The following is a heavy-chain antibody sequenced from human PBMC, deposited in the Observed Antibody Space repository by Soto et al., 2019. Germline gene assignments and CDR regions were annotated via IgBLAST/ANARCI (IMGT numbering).Heavy chain of an antibody. J-gene: IGHJ4*02. CDR3: ARGRRGRISCFDS. Sequence: QVQLVESGGGVVQPGRSLRVSCAASGFTFNIYEMQWVRQAPGKGLEWVAGISYDGKDKFYPDSVKGRFTISRDNSKNTLYLQMNSLRGEDTAVYYCARGRRGRISCFDSWGQGTLVTVSS. D-gene: IGHD3-16*01. V-gene: IGHV3-30*03. CDR2: ISYDGKDK. CDR1: GFTFNIYE.